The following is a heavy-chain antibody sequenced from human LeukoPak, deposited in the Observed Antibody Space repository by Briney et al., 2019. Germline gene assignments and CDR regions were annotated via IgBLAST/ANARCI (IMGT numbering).Heavy chain of an antibody. J-gene: IGHJ4*02. CDR3: ARDLRPYSTSSADY. CDR1: GYSISSGYY. CDR2: IFHSGST. V-gene: IGHV4-38-2*02. Sequence: SETLSLTRPVSGYSISSGYYWGWIRQPPGKGLEWIGSIFHSGSTYYNPSLKSRITISVDTSKNQFSLRLRSVTAADTAVYYCARDLRPYSTSSADYWGQGTLVTVSS. D-gene: IGHD6-6*01.